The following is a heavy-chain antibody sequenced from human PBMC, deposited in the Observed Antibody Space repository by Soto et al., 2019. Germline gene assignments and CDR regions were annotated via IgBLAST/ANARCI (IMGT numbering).Heavy chain of an antibody. CDR3: AREVRYSYGYNTILWFDP. V-gene: IGHV3-72*01. CDR2: TRNKANSYTT. CDR1: GFTFSDHY. D-gene: IGHD5-18*01. J-gene: IGHJ5*02. Sequence: AGGSLRLSCAASGFTFSDHYMDWVRQAPGKGLEWVGRTRNKANSYTTEYAASVKGRFTISRDDSKNSLYLQMNSLKTEDTAVYYCAREVRYSYGYNTILWFDPWGQGTLVTVSS.